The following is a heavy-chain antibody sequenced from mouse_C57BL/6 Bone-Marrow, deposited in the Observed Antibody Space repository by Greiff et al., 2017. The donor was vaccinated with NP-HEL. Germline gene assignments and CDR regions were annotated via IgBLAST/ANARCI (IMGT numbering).Heavy chain of an antibody. V-gene: IGHV10-3*01. J-gene: IGHJ1*03. CDR3: VRDYYYGNYGWYFDV. CDR1: GFTFNTYA. CDR2: IRSKSSNYAT. Sequence: EVQLVESGGGLVQPKGSLKLSCAASGFTFNTYAMHWVRQAPGKGLVWVARIRSKSSNYATYYADSVKDRFTISRDDSQSMLYLQMNNLKTEDTAMYYCVRDYYYGNYGWYFDVWGTGTTVTVSS. D-gene: IGHD2-1*01.